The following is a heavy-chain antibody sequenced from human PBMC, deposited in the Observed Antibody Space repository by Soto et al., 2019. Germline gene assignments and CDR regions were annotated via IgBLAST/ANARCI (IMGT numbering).Heavy chain of an antibody. J-gene: IGHJ4*02. Sequence: EVRLVESGGGLVQPGGSLRLSCAASGFTFSGFWMSWVRQAPGKGLEWVANIKRDGSEKYYVDSVRGRLTISRDNAKNSLFLQMNSLRAEDTAVYSCARRGNYVDYWGQGTLVTVSS. CDR2: IKRDGSEK. CDR1: GFTFSGFW. V-gene: IGHV3-7*01. CDR3: ARRGNYVDY. D-gene: IGHD3-10*02.